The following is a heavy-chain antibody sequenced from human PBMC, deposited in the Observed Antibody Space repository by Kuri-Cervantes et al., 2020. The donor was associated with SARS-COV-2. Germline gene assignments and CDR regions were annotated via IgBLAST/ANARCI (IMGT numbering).Heavy chain of an antibody. Sequence: AAVKVSCKASGDTFTGYYMHWVRQAPGQGLEWMGWINPNSGGTNYAQKFQGWVTMTRDTSISTVYMELSRLRSDDTAVYYCARGMVRGLIQSYYYGMDVWGQGTTVTVSS. J-gene: IGHJ6*02. CDR3: ARGMVRGLIQSYYYGMDV. D-gene: IGHD3-10*01. V-gene: IGHV1-2*04. CDR1: GDTFTGYY. CDR2: INPNSGGT.